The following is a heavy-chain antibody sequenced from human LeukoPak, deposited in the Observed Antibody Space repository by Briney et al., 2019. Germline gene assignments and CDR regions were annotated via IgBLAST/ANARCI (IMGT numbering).Heavy chain of an antibody. D-gene: IGHD6-19*01. CDR2: SSSSGSTI. CDR1: GFSFSDYY. V-gene: IGHV3-11*01. Sequence: GGSLRLSCVASGFSFSDYYMTWIRQAPGKGLEWVSYSSSSGSTIYHADSVKGRFTISRDSSKNTLYLHMSSLGAEDTAEYFCARVPRVAGTWAGNWFDPWGQGTLVTVSS. CDR3: ARVPRVAGTWAGNWFDP. J-gene: IGHJ5*02.